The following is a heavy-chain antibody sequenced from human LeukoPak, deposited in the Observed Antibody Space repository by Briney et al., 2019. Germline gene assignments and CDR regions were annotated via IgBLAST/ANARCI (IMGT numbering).Heavy chain of an antibody. D-gene: IGHD6-19*01. CDR1: GFTFSSYT. CDR2: ISSSGSYM. J-gene: IGHJ5*02. CDR3: ARVVAGIDWFDP. Sequence: GGSLRLSCVVSGFTFSSYTMNWVRQAPGRGLEWVSSISSSGSYMFYADSVKGRFTISRDNAKNSLYLQMNSLRDEDTAVYYCARVVAGIDWFDPWGQGTLVTVSS. V-gene: IGHV3-21*01.